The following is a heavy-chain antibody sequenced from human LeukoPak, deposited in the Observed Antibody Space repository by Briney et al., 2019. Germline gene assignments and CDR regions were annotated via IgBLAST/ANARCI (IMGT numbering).Heavy chain of an antibody. Sequence: GGSLRLSCAASGFTFSSYSMNWVRQAPGKGLEWVSSISSSSSYIYYADSVKGRFTISRGNAKNSLYLQMNSLRAEDTAVYYCASGIAVAATPGYYYMDVWGKGTTVTVSS. CDR2: ISSSSSYI. V-gene: IGHV3-21*01. CDR1: GFTFSSYS. CDR3: ASGIAVAATPGYYYMDV. J-gene: IGHJ6*03. D-gene: IGHD6-19*01.